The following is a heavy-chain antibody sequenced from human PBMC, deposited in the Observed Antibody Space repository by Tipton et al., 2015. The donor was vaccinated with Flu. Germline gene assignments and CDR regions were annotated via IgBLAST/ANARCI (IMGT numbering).Heavy chain of an antibody. CDR2: IHSDGMT. V-gene: IGHV4-4*07. Sequence: TLSLTCTISGGSISSHYWSWIRQPAGKALEWIGRIHSDGMTKYNPTLKSQVSISLDTSKNQFSLRLRYVTAADTAIYFCARERLGEYNSAGYAASWGRGTLVTVSP. D-gene: IGHD3-16*01. CDR1: GGSISSHY. CDR3: ARERLGEYNSAGYAAS. J-gene: IGHJ5*02.